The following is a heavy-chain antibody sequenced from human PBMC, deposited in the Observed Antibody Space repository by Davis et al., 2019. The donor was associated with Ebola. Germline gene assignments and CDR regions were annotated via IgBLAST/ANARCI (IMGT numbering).Heavy chain of an antibody. J-gene: IGHJ5*02. Sequence: GESLKISCAASGFLFSGYGMHWVRQAPGKGPVWVSHISRDGSTTTYADSVKGRFTISRDNAKNTLYLQMNGLRAEDTAVYYCARHTVGPWGQGTLVTVSS. V-gene: IGHV3-74*01. CDR2: ISRDGSTT. CDR1: GFLFSGYG. CDR3: ARHTVGP.